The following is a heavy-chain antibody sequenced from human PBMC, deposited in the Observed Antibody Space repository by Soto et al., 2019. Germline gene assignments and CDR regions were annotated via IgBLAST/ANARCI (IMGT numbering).Heavy chain of an antibody. CDR3: ARGPPDYIWGSYRLPILDYYYYMDV. V-gene: IGHV3-74*01. Sequence: GGSLRLSCAASGFTFSSYWMHWVRQAPGKGLVWVSRINSDGSSTSYADSVKGRFTISRDNAKNTLYLQMNSLRAEDTAVYYCARGPPDYIWGSYRLPILDYYYYMDVWGKGTTVTVSS. CDR1: GFTFSSYW. J-gene: IGHJ6*03. D-gene: IGHD3-16*02. CDR2: INSDGSST.